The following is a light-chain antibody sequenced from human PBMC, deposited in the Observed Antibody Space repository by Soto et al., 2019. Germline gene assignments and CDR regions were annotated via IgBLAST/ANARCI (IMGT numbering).Light chain of an antibody. CDR1: QSVGSSY. V-gene: IGKV3-20*01. Sequence: EVVLTQSPGTRSLSPGERATLSCRASQSVGSSYLAWYQHKPGQAPRLLIYSGSYRATGIPDRFSGSGSETDFTLTINRLEPEDFAVYYCQQYGDSPMYTFGQGTRLEIK. J-gene: IGKJ2*01. CDR2: SGS. CDR3: QQYGDSPMYT.